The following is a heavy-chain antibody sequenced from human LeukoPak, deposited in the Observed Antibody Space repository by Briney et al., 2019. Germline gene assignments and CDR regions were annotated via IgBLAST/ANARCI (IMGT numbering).Heavy chain of an antibody. J-gene: IGHJ4*02. D-gene: IGHD1-1*01. Sequence: QTLSLTCAISGDSVSSKSAAWNGIRQSPSRGLEWLGRTYFRSKWYNEYAASVKSRITINPDTSKNQFSLQLNSVTPEDTAVYYCARSTGPLDFWGQGTLVTVSS. CDR1: GDSVSSKSAA. CDR3: ARSTGPLDF. V-gene: IGHV6-1*01. CDR2: TYFRSKWYN.